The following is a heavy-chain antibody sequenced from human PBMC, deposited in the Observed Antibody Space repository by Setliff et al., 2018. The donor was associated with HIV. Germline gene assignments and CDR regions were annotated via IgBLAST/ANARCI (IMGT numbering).Heavy chain of an antibody. CDR1: GFTFNNYW. D-gene: IGHD2-2*01. CDR3: ARDQEVVPAALEGYYYSGMDV. V-gene: IGHV3-7*01. Sequence: LRLSCAASGFTFNNYWMAWVRQAPGKGLEWVGNINQDGSEKYYVDSVKGRFTIFRDNAKKSMYLQMNSLRAEDTAVYYCARDQEVVPAALEGYYYSGMDVWGQGTTVTVSS. CDR2: INQDGSEK. J-gene: IGHJ6*02.